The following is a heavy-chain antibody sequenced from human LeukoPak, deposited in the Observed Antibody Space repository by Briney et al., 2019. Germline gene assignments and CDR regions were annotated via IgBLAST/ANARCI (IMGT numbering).Heavy chain of an antibody. CDR3: AREGASQLTTYYYYGMDV. V-gene: IGHV3-66*01. CDR1: GFTVSSNY. CDR2: IYSGGST. J-gene: IGHJ6*02. Sequence: GGSLRLSCAASGFTVSSNYMSWVRQAPGKGLEWVSVIYSGGSTYYADSVKGRFTISRDNSKNTLYLQMNSLRAEDTAVYYCAREGASQLTTYYYYGMDVWGQGTTVTVSS. D-gene: IGHD2-2*01.